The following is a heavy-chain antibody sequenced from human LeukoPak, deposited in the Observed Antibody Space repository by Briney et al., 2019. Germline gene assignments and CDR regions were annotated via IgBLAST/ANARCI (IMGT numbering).Heavy chain of an antibody. CDR2: IYYSGST. CDR3: AREVAYGDSQDAFDI. CDR1: GGSISSHY. Sequence: SETLSLTCTVSGGSISSHYWSWIRQPPGKGLEWIGYIYYSGSTNYNPSLKSRVTISVDTSKNQFSLKLSSVTAADTAVYYCAREVAYGDSQDAFDIWGQGTMVTVSS. J-gene: IGHJ3*02. V-gene: IGHV4-59*11. D-gene: IGHD4-17*01.